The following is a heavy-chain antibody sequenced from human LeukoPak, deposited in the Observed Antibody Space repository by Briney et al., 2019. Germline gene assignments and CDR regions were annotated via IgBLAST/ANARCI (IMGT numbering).Heavy chain of an antibody. V-gene: IGHV4-4*08. CDR3: AGRGQRYFRD. CDR2: VYRSGNT. J-gene: IGHJ1*01. CDR1: GDSISSDY. Sequence: SETLSLTCTVSGDSISSDYWSWIRQPPGRGLEWTGYVYRSGNTDYNPSLMRRLTISLDTSKNQLSLNLTSVTAADTAVYYCAGRGQRYFRDWGQGTLVTVSS.